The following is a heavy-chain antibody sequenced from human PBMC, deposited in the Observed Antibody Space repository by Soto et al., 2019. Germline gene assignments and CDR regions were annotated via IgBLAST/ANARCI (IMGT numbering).Heavy chain of an antibody. CDR1: GFNFSSYA. CDR3: ARSTVTHPPCDY. Sequence: GGSLRLSCAASGFNFSSYAMHWVRQAPGKGLEWVAVISYDGSNKYYADSVKGRFTISRDNSKNTLYLQMNSLRAEDTAVYYCARSTVTHPPCDYWGQGTLVTVSS. V-gene: IGHV3-30-3*01. CDR2: ISYDGSNK. D-gene: IGHD4-4*01. J-gene: IGHJ4*02.